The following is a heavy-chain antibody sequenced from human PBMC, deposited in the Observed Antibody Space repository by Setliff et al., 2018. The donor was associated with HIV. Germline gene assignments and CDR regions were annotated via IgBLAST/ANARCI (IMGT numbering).Heavy chain of an antibody. CDR2: IYYSGSS. CDR1: GGSISSHY. D-gene: IGHD6-13*01. Sequence: SETLSLTCTVSGGSISSHYWSWIRQPPGKGLEWIGYIYYSGSSNYNPSLKSRVTISVDTSKNQFSLKLSSVTAADTAVYYCARGFGSSWGGNYYYYYMDVWGKGTTVTVSS. J-gene: IGHJ6*03. CDR3: ARGFGSSWGGNYYYYYMDV. V-gene: IGHV4-59*11.